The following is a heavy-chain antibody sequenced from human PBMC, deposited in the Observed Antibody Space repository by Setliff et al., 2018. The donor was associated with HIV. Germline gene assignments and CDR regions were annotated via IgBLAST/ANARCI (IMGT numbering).Heavy chain of an antibody. Sequence: ASVKVSCKASGYYFTGYFIHWVRQAPRQGLEWMGWINPDSGDTNYAQKFQGRLTMTRDTSINTAYMELSRLRSDDTAVYYCATLDQDFHSSAFDTFDIWGQGTMVTVSS. J-gene: IGHJ3*02. CDR1: GYYFTGYF. V-gene: IGHV1-2*02. D-gene: IGHD3-22*01. CDR3: ATLDQDFHSSAFDTFDI. CDR2: INPDSGDT.